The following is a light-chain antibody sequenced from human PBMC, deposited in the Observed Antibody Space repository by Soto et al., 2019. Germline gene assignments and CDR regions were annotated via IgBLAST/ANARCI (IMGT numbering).Light chain of an antibody. CDR1: QSISSW. V-gene: IGKV1-5*03. CDR3: QQYNSYWT. Sequence: DIQMTQSPSTLSASVGDRVTITCRASQSISSWLAWYQQKPGKAPKLLIYKASSLESGVPSRFSGSGSGTEFTLTVSSLQPDDFATYECQQYNSYWTFGQGTEVEIK. J-gene: IGKJ1*01. CDR2: KAS.